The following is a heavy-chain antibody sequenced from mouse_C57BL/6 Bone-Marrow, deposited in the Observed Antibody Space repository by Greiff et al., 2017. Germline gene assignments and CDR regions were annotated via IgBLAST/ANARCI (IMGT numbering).Heavy chain of an antibody. J-gene: IGHJ3*01. Sequence: EVKLMESGGDLVKPGGSLKLSCAASGFTFSSYGMSWVRQTPDKRLEWVATISSGGSYTYYPDSVKGRFTISRDNAKNTLYLQMSSLKSEDTAMYYGARRWLLQFAYWGQGTLVTVSA. CDR2: ISSGGSYT. CDR1: GFTFSSYG. CDR3: ARRWLLQFAY. V-gene: IGHV5-6*02. D-gene: IGHD2-3*01.